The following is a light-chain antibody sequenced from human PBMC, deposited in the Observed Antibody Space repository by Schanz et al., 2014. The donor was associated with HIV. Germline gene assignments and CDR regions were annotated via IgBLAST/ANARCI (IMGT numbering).Light chain of an antibody. CDR2: DVN. CDR1: SSDVGGYDY. Sequence: QSALTQPASVSGSPGQSITISCTGDSSDVGGYDYVSWYQQHPGKAPKLMVYDVNKRPSGVPDRFSGSKSGNTASLTISGLQAEDEADYYCCSYAGDYWVFGGGTKLTVL. CDR3: CSYAGDYWV. J-gene: IGLJ3*02. V-gene: IGLV2-11*01.